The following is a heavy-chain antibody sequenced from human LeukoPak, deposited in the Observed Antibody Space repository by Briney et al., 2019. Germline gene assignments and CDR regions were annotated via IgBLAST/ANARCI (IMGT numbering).Heavy chain of an antibody. CDR1: GGSISSYY. V-gene: IGHV4-59*08. CDR3: ARHGAYTSGWWDY. J-gene: IGHJ4*02. Sequence: SEALSLTCTVSGGSISSYYWTWIRQPPGRGLEWIGYIYYTGSTTYHPSLKSRVTISLDASKNQFSLKLSSVTAADTAVYYCARHGAYTSGWWDYWGQGTLVTVSS. CDR2: IYYTGST. D-gene: IGHD6-19*01.